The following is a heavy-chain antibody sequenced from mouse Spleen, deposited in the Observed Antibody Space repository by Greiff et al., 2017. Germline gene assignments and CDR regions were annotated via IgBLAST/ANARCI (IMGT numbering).Heavy chain of an antibody. CDR2: INPSSGYT. V-gene: IGHV1-4*01. CDR3: AREGYYGNYWFAY. J-gene: IGHJ3*01. Sequence: VQLQESGAELARPGASVKMSCKASGYTFTSYTMHWVKQRPGQGLEWIGYINPSSGYTNYNQKFKDKATLTADKSSSTAYMQLSSLTSEDSAVYYCAREGYYGNYWFAYWGQGTLVTVSA. D-gene: IGHD2-1*01. CDR1: GYTFTSYT.